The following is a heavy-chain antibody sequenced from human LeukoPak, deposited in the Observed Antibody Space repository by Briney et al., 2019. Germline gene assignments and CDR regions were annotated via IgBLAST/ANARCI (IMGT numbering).Heavy chain of an antibody. Sequence: GGSLRLSCAASGFHVSGNYMSWVRQAPGKGLEWVSVIHTAGSTYYADSVKGRFTISRDNSKNTLYVQMNSLRAEDTAVYYCARVAVAQRGFDYWGQGTLVTVSS. J-gene: IGHJ4*02. D-gene: IGHD6-19*01. CDR3: ARVAVAQRGFDY. V-gene: IGHV3-53*01. CDR2: IHTAGST. CDR1: GFHVSGNY.